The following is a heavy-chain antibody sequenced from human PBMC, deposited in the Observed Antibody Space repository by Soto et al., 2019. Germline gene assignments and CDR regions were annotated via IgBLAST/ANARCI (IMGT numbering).Heavy chain of an antibody. D-gene: IGHD1-7*01. V-gene: IGHV3-33*01. CDR3: ARDGLELDY. CDR1: GFTVSSYG. J-gene: IGHJ4*02. Sequence: GGSLRVSCAASGFTVSSYGMHWVRQAPGKGLEWVAVIWYDGSNKYYADSVKGRFTISRDNSKNTLYLQMNSRRAEDTAVYYCARDGLELDYWGQGTQVTVSS. CDR2: IWYDGSNK.